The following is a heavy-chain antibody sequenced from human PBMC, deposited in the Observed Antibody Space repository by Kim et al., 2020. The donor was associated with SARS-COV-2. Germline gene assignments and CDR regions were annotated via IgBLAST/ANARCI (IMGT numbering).Heavy chain of an antibody. D-gene: IGHD3-22*01. Sequence: KGRFTISGDNAKNTLYLQMSSLRAEDTAVYYCARPYYYDRSGYSWHFDLWGRGTLVTVSS. V-gene: IGHV3-74*01. CDR3: ARPYYYDRSGYSWHFDL. J-gene: IGHJ2*01.